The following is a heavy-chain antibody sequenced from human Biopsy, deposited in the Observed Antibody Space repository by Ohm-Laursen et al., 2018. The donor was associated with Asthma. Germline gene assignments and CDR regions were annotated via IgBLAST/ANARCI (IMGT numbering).Heavy chain of an antibody. CDR1: GYTFISYA. J-gene: IGHJ3*02. CDR3: ARTYYDFLTGQVIDAFAI. D-gene: IGHD3-9*01. V-gene: IGHV1-3*01. CDR2: INAGNGNT. Sequence: SSVKVSCNASGYTFISYAIHWVRQAPGQRLEWMGWINAGNGNTKYSQKFQGRVTITRDTSASTAYMELSSLRSEDTAVYYCARTYYDFLTGQVIDAFAIWGQGTMVTVAS.